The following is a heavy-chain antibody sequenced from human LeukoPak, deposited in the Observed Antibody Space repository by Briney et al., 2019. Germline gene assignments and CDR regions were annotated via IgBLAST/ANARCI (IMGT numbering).Heavy chain of an antibody. Sequence: GGSLRLSCAASGFTFSSYEMNWVRQAAGKGLEWVSYISGSGSTIYSADSVKGRFTISRDNAKNSLYLQMNSLRAEDTAIYYCAREVGYCSSTSCRDAFDIWGQGTMVTVSS. D-gene: IGHD2-2*01. J-gene: IGHJ3*02. CDR1: GFTFSSYE. CDR3: AREVGYCSSTSCRDAFDI. CDR2: ISGSGSTI. V-gene: IGHV3-48*03.